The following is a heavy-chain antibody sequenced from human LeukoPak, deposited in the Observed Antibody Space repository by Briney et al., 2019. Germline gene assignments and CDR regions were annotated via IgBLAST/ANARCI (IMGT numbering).Heavy chain of an antibody. D-gene: IGHD4/OR15-4a*01. CDR2: IYSDNT. CDR3: ARRAGAYSHPYDY. V-gene: IGHV3-53*01. J-gene: IGHJ4*02. Sequence: GGSLRLSCTVSGFTVSSNSMSWVRQAPGKGLEWVSFIYSDNTHYSDSVKVRFTISRDNSKNTLYLQMNSLRAEDTAVYYCARRAGAYSHPYDYWGQGTLVTVSS. CDR1: GFTVSSNS.